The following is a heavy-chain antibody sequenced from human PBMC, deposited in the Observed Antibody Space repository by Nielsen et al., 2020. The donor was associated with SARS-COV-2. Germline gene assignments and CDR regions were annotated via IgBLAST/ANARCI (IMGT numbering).Heavy chain of an antibody. CDR1: GYTFTGYY. J-gene: IGHJ4*02. D-gene: IGHD5-18*01. Sequence: ASVPVSCQASGYTFTGYYMHWVRQAPGQGLEWMGWINPNSGGTNYAQKFQGWVTMTRDTSISTAYMELSRLRSDDTAVYYCARGPKYSYGNFDYWGQGTLVTVSS. CDR3: ARGPKYSYGNFDY. CDR2: INPNSGGT. V-gene: IGHV1-2*04.